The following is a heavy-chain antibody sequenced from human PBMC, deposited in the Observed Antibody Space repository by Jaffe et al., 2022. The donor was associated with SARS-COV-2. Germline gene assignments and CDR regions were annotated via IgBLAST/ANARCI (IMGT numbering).Heavy chain of an antibody. D-gene: IGHD6-19*01. CDR1: GFTFSDYY. J-gene: IGHJ3*02. CDR3: ARVAGPTPDAFDI. V-gene: IGHV3-11*06. CDR2: ISSSSSYT. Sequence: QVQLVESGGGLVKPGGSLRLSCAASGFTFSDYYMSWIRQAPGKGLEWVSYISSSSSYTNYADSVKGRFTISRDNAKNSLYLQMNSLRAEDTAVYYCARVAGPTPDAFDIWGQGTMVTVSS.